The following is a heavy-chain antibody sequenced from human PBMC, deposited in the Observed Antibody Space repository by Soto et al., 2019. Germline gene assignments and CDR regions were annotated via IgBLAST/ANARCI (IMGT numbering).Heavy chain of an antibody. CDR2: VSGSGVGT. D-gene: IGHD2-21*01. V-gene: IGHV3-23*01. CDR1: GFTFNNYA. J-gene: IGHJ4*02. Sequence: GGSLRLSCAASGFTFNNYAMSWVRQAPGKGLEWVSTVSGSGVGTYYADSVRGRFTISRDNSKNTLYLHMNSLRVEDTAMFYCANTLTMYSPFDYWGQGTLVTVSS. CDR3: ANTLTMYSPFDY.